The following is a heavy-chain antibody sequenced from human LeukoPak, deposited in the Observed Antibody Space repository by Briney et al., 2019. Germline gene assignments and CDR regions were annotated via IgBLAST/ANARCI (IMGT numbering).Heavy chain of an antibody. D-gene: IGHD3-22*01. CDR3: ARRRYYYDSSGYYYYYYMDV. V-gene: IGHV4-34*01. Sequence: PSETLSLTCAVYGGSFSGYYWSWIRQPPGKGLEWIGEINHSGSTYYNPSLKSRVTISVDTSKNQFSLKLSSVTAADTAVYYCARRRYYYDSSGYYYYYYMDVWGKGTTVTISS. CDR2: INHSGST. J-gene: IGHJ6*03. CDR1: GGSFSGYY.